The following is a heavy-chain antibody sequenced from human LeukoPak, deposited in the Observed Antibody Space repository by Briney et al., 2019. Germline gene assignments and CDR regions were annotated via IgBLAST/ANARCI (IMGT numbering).Heavy chain of an antibody. CDR3: ARGSGSYYDELFDY. V-gene: IGHV3-7*01. D-gene: IGHD1-26*01. CDR1: GFTFSSYW. J-gene: IGHJ4*02. CDR2: IKQDGSEK. Sequence: GGSLRLSCAASGFTFSSYWMSWVRQAPGKGLEWVANIKQDGSEKYYVDSVKGRFTISRDNAKNSLYLQMNSLRAEDTAVYYCARGSGSYYDELFDYWGQGTLVTVSS.